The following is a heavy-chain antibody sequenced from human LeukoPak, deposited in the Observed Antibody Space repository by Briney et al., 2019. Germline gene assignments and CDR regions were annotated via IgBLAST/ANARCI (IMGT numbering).Heavy chain of an antibody. D-gene: IGHD1-14*01. CDR2: IYYSGST. V-gene: IGHV4-59*01. Sequence: PSETLSLTCTVSGGSISSYYWRWIRQPPGKGLEWIGYIYYSGSTNYNPSLKSRVTISVDTSKNQFSLKLSSVTAADTAVYYCARGSGGTIPGSYYGMDVWGQGTTVTVSS. CDR3: ARGSGGTIPGSYYGMDV. CDR1: GGSISSYY. J-gene: IGHJ6*02.